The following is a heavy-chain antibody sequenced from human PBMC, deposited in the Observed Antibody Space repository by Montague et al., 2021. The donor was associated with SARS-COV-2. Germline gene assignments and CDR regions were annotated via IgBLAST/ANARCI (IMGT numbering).Heavy chain of an antibody. CDR2: ISDSGST. J-gene: IGHJ4*02. V-gene: IGHV4-59*08. CDR1: GGSLNNYF. Sequence: SETLSLTCTASGGSLNNYFWSWIRQPPGKRLEWVGYISDSGSTKYNPSLQSRVTISVDTARNQFSLKLLSVTAADTAFYYCARVDSSGPGEYWGQGILVSVSS. CDR3: ARVDSSGPGEY. D-gene: IGHD3-22*01.